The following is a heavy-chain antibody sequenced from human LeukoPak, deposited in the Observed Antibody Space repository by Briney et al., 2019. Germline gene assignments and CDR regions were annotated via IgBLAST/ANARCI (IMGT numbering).Heavy chain of an antibody. CDR2: IRYDGSNK. V-gene: IGHV3-30*02. D-gene: IGHD2-2*01. Sequence: GGSLRLSCAASGFTFSSYGMHWVRQAPGKGLEWVAFIRYDGSNKYYADSVKGRFTISRDNSKNTLYLQMNSLRAEDTAVYYCATKACSSTSCYRYYYYMDVWGKGTTVTVSS. CDR1: GFTFSSYG. CDR3: ATKACSSTSCYRYYYYMDV. J-gene: IGHJ6*03.